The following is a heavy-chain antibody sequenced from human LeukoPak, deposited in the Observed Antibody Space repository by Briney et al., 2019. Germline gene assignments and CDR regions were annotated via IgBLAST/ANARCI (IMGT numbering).Heavy chain of an antibody. CDR1: GGSFSGYY. D-gene: IGHD1-26*01. J-gene: IGHJ5*02. CDR2: INHSGST. Sequence: SETLSLTCAVYGGSFSGYYCSWIRQPPARGMEWIGEINHSGSTNYNPSLKSRVTISVDTSKNQFSLKLSSVTAADTAVYYCAIRGGYSDNNWFDPWGQGTLVTVSS. V-gene: IGHV4-34*01. CDR3: AIRGGYSDNNWFDP.